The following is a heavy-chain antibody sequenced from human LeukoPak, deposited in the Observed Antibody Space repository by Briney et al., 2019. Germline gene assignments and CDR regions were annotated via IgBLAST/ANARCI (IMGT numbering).Heavy chain of an antibody. CDR3: TRGGGGSFPHY. CDR2: IYSGGST. D-gene: IGHD2-21*01. V-gene: IGHV3-53*01. J-gene: IGHJ4*02. CDR1: GFTVSSNF. Sequence: PGRSLRLSCAASGFTVSSNFLSSVRQPPGKGLEWVSDIYSGGSTYYADSVKGRFTLSRDNSKNTLYLQMNSLRAEDTAVYYCTRGGGGSFPHYWGQGTLVTVSS.